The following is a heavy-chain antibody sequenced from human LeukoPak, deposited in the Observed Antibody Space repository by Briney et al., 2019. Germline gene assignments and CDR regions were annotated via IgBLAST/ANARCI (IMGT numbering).Heavy chain of an antibody. CDR1: GGTFSSYT. CDR3: ARGGWPHARGMDV. V-gene: IGHV1-69*02. Sequence: SVKVSCKASGGTFSSYTISWVRQAPGQGLEWMGRIIPILGIANYAQKFQGRVTITADKSTNTAYMELSSLRSEDTAVYYCARGGWPHARGMDVWGQGTTVTVSS. J-gene: IGHJ6*02. D-gene: IGHD2-15*01. CDR2: IIPILGIA.